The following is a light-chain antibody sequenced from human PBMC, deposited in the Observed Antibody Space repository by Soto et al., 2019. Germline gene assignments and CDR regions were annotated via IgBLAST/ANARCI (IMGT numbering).Light chain of an antibody. CDR1: SSDVGGYNY. V-gene: IGLV2-8*01. CDR3: SSFAGISTV. CDR2: EVS. Sequence: HSARTQPPSASGSAGQSVASSCTGTSSDVGGYNYVSWYQQHPGKAPKLVIYEVSKRPSGVPDRFSGSKSGNTASLTVSGLQAEDEADYYCSSFAGISTVFGTGTKVTVL. J-gene: IGLJ1*01.